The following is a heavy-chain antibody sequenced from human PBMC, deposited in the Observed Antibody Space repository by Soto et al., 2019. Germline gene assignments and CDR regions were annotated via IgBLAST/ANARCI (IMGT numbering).Heavy chain of an antibody. CDR2: ISAYNGNT. J-gene: IGHJ6*02. CDR1: GYTFTSYG. D-gene: IGHD6-19*01. Sequence: ASEKVSCKASGYTFTSYGISWVRQAPGQGLEWMGWISAYNGNTNYAQKLQGRVTMTTDTSTSTAYMELRSLRSDDTAVYYCATLVRWLVLGYYYSCMDVWDQGTTGTVSS. V-gene: IGHV1-18*04. CDR3: ATLVRWLVLGYYYSCMDV.